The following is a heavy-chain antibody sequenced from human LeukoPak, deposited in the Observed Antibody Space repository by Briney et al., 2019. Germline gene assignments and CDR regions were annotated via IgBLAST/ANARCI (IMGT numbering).Heavy chain of an antibody. Sequence: RASVKVSCKVSGYTLTELSMHWVRQAPGKGLEWMGGFDPEDGETIYAQKFQGRVTMTRDTSISTAYMELSRLRSDDAAVYYCARNWPARGYSFDYYFDYWGQGTLVTVSS. CDR2: FDPEDGET. D-gene: IGHD5-18*01. CDR1: GYTLTELS. V-gene: IGHV1-24*01. CDR3: ARNWPARGYSFDYYFDY. J-gene: IGHJ4*02.